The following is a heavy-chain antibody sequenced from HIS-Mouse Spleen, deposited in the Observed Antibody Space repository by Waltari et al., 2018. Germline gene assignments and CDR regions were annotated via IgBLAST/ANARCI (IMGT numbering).Heavy chain of an antibody. V-gene: IGHV3-30*18. D-gene: IGHD6-19*01. CDR3: AKASSGWLDY. Sequence: QVQLVESGGGVVQPGRSLRLSCAASGFTFDSHGLPGVRQAPGKGLEWVAVISYDGSNKYYADSVKGRFTISRDNSKNTLYLQMNSLRAEDTAVYYCAKASSGWLDYWGQGTLVTVSS. J-gene: IGHJ4*02. CDR1: GFTFDSHG. CDR2: ISYDGSNK.